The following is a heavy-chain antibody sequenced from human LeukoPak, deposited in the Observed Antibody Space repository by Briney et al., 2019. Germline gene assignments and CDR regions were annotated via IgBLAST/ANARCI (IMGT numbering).Heavy chain of an antibody. CDR1: GGSISSYY. CDR3: ARDGEDIAEAGTDWFDP. V-gene: IGHV4-4*07. J-gene: IGHJ5*02. CDR2: IYTSGST. D-gene: IGHD6-19*01. Sequence: PSETLSPTCTVSGGSISSYYWSWIRQPAGKGLEWIGRIYTSGSTNYNPSLKSRVTMSVDTSKNQFSLKLSSVTAADTAVYYCARDGEDIAEAGTDWFDPWGQGTLVTVSS.